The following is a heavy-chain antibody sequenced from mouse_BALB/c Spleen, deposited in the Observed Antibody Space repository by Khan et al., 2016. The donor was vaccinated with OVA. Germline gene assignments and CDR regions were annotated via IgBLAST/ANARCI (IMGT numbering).Heavy chain of an antibody. CDR1: GYAFSNYW. CDR3: ARSGYDYVAY. Sequence: QVQLQQSGAELVRPGSSVKISCKASGYAFSNYWMNWVKQRPGQGLEWIGQIYPGDGDTSFNGKFRGKATLTAGKSSSTAYMQLSSLTAEDSAVYFCARSGYDYVAYWGQGTLVTVSA. CDR2: IYPGDGDT. J-gene: IGHJ3*01. D-gene: IGHD2-14*01. V-gene: IGHV1-80*01.